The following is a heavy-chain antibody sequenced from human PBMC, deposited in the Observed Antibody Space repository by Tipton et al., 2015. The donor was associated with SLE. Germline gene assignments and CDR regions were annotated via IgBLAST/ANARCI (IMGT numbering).Heavy chain of an antibody. J-gene: IGHJ4*02. CDR3: ARHRDYYDKSGFDY. CDR2: IYYSGDA. V-gene: IGHV4-59*11. Sequence: TLSLTCTVSGGSISSHYWSWIRQPLGKGLEWIGYIYYSGDATYHPSLKSRVTISIDTSKNQFSLKLTSVTAADMAVYYCARHRDYYDKSGFDYWGQGTLVTVSS. D-gene: IGHD3-22*01. CDR1: GGSISSHY.